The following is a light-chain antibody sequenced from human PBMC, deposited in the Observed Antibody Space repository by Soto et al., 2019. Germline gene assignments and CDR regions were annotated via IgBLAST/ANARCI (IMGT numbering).Light chain of an antibody. Sequence: DVVMTQSPLSLPVTLGQPASISCRSSQSLAYSDGNTYLNWFQQRPGQSPRRLIYKVSNRDSGVPDRFSGSGSGTDCTLKISRVEAEDVGVYYCMQGTHWPPYTVGQGTKLEIQ. CDR1: QSLAYSDGNTY. V-gene: IGKV2-30*01. CDR2: KVS. J-gene: IGKJ2*01. CDR3: MQGTHWPPYT.